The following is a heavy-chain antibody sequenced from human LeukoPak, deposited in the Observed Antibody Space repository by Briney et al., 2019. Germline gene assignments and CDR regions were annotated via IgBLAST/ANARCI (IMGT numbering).Heavy chain of an antibody. CDR3: ARESSSALYLSYYYYYYMDV. J-gene: IGHJ6*03. V-gene: IGHV4-39*01. Sequence: PSETLSLTCTVSGGSISSSSYFWGWIRQPPGKGLEWIGSIYYSGSTYYNTSLKSRVTISVDTSKNQFSLKLSSVTAADTAVYYCARESSSALYLSYYYYYYMDVWGKGTTVTISS. D-gene: IGHD2-2*01. CDR2: IYYSGST. CDR1: GGSISSSSYF.